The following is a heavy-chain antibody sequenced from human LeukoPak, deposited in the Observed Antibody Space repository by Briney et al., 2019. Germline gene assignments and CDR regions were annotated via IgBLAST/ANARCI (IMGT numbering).Heavy chain of an antibody. CDR2: INSDERST. CDR3: ARDVGNFDY. CDR1: GFTFRSYW. J-gene: IGHJ4*02. V-gene: IGHV3-74*01. Sequence: GGSLRLSCAASGFTFRSYWMHWVRQAPGKGLVWVSRINSDERSTNYADSVKGRFTISRDNAKNTLYLQMNSLRAEDTAIYFCARDVGNFDYWGQGTLVTVSS.